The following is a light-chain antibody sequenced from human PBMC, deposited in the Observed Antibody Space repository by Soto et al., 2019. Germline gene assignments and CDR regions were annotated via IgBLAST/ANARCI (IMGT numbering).Light chain of an antibody. Sequence: DIVLTQSPGIVSLSPGERATLSCRASQSLSSSFLAWYQQKRGQAPRLLIYGASSRATGIPDRFSGSWSETDLTLSITRLEPEDFAMYYCQQYENSPITFGLGTRLE. V-gene: IGKV3-20*01. CDR1: QSLSSSF. J-gene: IGKJ5*01. CDR3: QQYENSPIT. CDR2: GAS.